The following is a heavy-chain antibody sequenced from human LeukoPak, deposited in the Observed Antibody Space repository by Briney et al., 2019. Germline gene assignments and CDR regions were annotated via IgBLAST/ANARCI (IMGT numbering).Heavy chain of an antibody. J-gene: IGHJ4*02. CDR2: LYYDGRT. D-gene: IGHD1-26*01. Sequence: SETLSLTCTVFGDSVSSSNYYWAWFRQPPGKGLDWIGSLYYDGRTYYSPSLESRVTVSVDTSKNQFSLKLSSVTAADTAVYYCARVTEYSGSYYSSAYFDYWGQGTLVTVSS. CDR3: ARVTEYSGSYYSSAYFDY. V-gene: IGHV4-39*07. CDR1: GDSVSSSNYY.